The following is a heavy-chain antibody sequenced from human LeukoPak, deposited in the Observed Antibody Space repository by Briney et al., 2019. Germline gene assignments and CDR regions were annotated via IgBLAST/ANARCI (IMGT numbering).Heavy chain of an antibody. CDR1: GFTFSSYE. J-gene: IGHJ6*03. D-gene: IGHD3-3*01. CDR3: ARDGYYFYMGV. V-gene: IGHV3-48*03. CDR2: ISSSSTTI. Sequence: GGSLRLSCAASGFTFSSYEMNWVRQAPGKGLEWVSYISSSSTTIYYADSVKGRFTISRDNAKNSLYLQMNSLRAEDTAVYYCARDGYYFYMGVWGKGTTVTISS.